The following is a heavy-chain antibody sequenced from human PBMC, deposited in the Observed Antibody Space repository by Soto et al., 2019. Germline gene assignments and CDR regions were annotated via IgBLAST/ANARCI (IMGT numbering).Heavy chain of an antibody. V-gene: IGHV3-23*01. D-gene: IGHD3-3*01. J-gene: IGHJ4*02. CDR1: GFTFSAYA. Sequence: EVQLLESGGGLVQPGGSLRLSCAASGFTFSAYAMSWVRQAPGKGLEWVSAISGTSPSTYYAGSVQGRFTISRDSSRKTLFLQMNTLRSEDTAVYFYAIRIFGGEYWGLGTQVTVSS. CDR2: ISGTSPST. CDR3: AIRIFGGEY.